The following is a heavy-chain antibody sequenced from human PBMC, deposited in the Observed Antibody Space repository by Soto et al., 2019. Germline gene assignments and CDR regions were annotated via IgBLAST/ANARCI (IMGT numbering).Heavy chain of an antibody. D-gene: IGHD3-22*01. J-gene: IGHJ4*02. V-gene: IGHV3-33*01. CDR1: GFTFSSYG. CDR2: IWYDGSNK. CDR3: ARDGDAQHYYDSSGYLDY. Sequence: QVQLVESGGGVVQPGRSLRLSCAASGFTFSSYGMHWVRQAPGKGLEWVAVIWYDGSNKYYADSVKGRFTISRDNSKNTRYLQMNSLRAEDTAVYYCARDGDAQHYYDSSGYLDYWGQGTLVTVSS.